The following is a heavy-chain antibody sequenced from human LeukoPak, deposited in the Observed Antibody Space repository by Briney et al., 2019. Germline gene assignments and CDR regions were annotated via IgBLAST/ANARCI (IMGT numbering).Heavy chain of an antibody. V-gene: IGHV4-34*01. CDR3: AIRITMVRAFDY. J-gene: IGHJ4*02. CDR1: GGSFSGYY. CDR2: IDHSGST. D-gene: IGHD3-10*01. Sequence: SETLSLTCAVYGGSFSGYYWSWIRQPPGKGLEWIGEIDHSGSTNYNPSLKSRVTISVDTSKNQFSLKLSSVTAADTAVYYCAIRITMVRAFDYWGQGTLVTVSS.